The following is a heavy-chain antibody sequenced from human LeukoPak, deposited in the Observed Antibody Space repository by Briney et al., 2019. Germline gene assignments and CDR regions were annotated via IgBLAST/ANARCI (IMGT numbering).Heavy chain of an antibody. CDR3: AKGSAVAVYYFDY. CDR1: GFTFSSYP. J-gene: IGHJ4*02. V-gene: IGHV3-23*01. D-gene: IGHD6-19*01. CDR2: ISGSGGST. Sequence: PGGSLRLSCAASGFTFSSYPMSWVRQAPGKGLEWVSAISGSGGSTYYADSVKGRFTISRDNSKNTLYLQMNSLRAEDTAVYYCAKGSAVAVYYFDYWGQGTLVTVSS.